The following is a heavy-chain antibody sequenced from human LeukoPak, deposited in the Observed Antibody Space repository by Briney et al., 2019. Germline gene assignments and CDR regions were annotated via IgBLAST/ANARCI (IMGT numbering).Heavy chain of an antibody. CDR3: ARDSSWGYSGGCFDY. Sequence: GGSLRLSCAASGFTFSRNSMNWVRQAPGKGLEWVSYISTSSSSIYYADSVKGRFTISRDNAKNSLYPQMNSLRDEDTAVYYCARDSSWGYSGGCFDYWGQGTLVTVSS. D-gene: IGHD6-19*01. V-gene: IGHV3-48*02. CDR2: ISTSSSSI. CDR1: GFTFSRNS. J-gene: IGHJ4*02.